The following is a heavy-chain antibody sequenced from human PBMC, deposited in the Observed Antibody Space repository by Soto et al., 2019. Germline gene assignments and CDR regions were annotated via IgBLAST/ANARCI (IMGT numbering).Heavy chain of an antibody. CDR3: ARSHSGYDPLGMDV. CDR2: TDDTGST. J-gene: IGHJ6*02. D-gene: IGHD5-12*01. CDR1: GASVSSGSYY. V-gene: IGHV4-61*01. Sequence: SETLSLTCTVSGASVSSGSYYWTWIRQPPGKGLEWIGCTDDTGSTDYNPSLKSRVTLWLDTSKNRLSVRVDSVTAADTAVYYCARSHSGYDPLGMDVWGQGTTVTVSS.